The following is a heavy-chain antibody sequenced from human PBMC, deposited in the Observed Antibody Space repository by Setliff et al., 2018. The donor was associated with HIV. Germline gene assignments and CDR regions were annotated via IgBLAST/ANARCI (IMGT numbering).Heavy chain of an antibody. CDR3: AKEGDRYGLDLDY. V-gene: IGHV1-18*01. J-gene: IGHJ4*02. CDR2: ISAYNGNT. CDR1: GYTFTHYA. D-gene: IGHD5-18*01. Sequence: ASVKVSCKASGYTFTHYAISWVRQAPGQGLEYLGWISAYNGNTNYAQKVQGRITMTRDTSASTAYMELSSLRSEDTAVYYCAKEGDRYGLDLDYWGQGTLVTVSS.